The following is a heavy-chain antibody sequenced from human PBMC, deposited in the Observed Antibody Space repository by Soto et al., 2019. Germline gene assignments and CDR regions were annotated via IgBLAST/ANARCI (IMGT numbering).Heavy chain of an antibody. V-gene: IGHV4-4*02. D-gene: IGHD3-3*01. Sequence: PSETLSLTCAVSGGSISSSNWWRWVRQPPGKGLEWIGEIYHSGSTNYNPSLKSRVTISVEKSKNQFSLKLSSVTAADTAVYYCARDLRVGNFSAGPHDAFDIWGQGTMVTVSS. CDR1: GGSISSSNW. CDR2: IYHSGST. CDR3: ARDLRVGNFSAGPHDAFDI. J-gene: IGHJ3*02.